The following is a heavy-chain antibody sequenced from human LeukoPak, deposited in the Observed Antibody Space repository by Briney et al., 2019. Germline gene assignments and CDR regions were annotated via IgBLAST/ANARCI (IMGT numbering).Heavy chain of an antibody. CDR3: AKRLSDRQWLVPDWFDP. J-gene: IGHJ5*02. CDR2: ISAYNGNT. D-gene: IGHD6-19*01. Sequence: ASVKVSCKASGYTFTSYGISWVRQAPGQGLEWMGWISAYNGNTNYAQKLQGRVTMTRNTSISTAYMELSSLRSEDTAVYYCAKRLSDRQWLVPDWFDPWGQGTLVTVSS. V-gene: IGHV1-18*01. CDR1: GYTFTSYG.